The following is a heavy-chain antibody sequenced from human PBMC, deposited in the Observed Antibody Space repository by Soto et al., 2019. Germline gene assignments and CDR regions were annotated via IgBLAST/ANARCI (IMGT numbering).Heavy chain of an antibody. D-gene: IGHD6-13*01. J-gene: IGHJ4*02. CDR1: VGSFSGYY. CDR2: INHSGST. V-gene: IGHV4-34*01. Sequence: NPSETLSLTCAVYVGSFSGYYWSWIRQPPGKGLEWIGEINHSGSTNYNPSLKSRVTISVDTSKNQFSLKLSSVTAADTAVYYCARAPRGAAGRSVFFDYWGQGTLVTVS. CDR3: ARAPRGAAGRSVFFDY.